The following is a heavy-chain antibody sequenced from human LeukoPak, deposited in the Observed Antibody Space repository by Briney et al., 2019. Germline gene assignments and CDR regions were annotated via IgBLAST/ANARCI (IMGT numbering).Heavy chain of an antibody. D-gene: IGHD6-19*01. Sequence: SVKVSCKASGGTFSSYAISWVGQPPGKGLEWMGGIIPSFGTANYAQKFQGRVTITADESTSTAYMELSSLRSEDTAVYYCARDPFRIAVAGNVEYNWFDPWGQGTLVTVSS. J-gene: IGHJ5*02. CDR1: GGTFSSYA. CDR3: ARDPFRIAVAGNVEYNWFDP. V-gene: IGHV1-69*13. CDR2: IIPSFGTA.